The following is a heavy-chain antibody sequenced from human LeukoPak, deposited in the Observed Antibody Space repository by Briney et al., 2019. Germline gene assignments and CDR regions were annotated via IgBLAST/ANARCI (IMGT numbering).Heavy chain of an antibody. V-gene: IGHV1-69*06. D-gene: IGHD2-21*02. Sequence: ASVKVSCKASGGTFSSYAISWVRQAPGQGLEWMGGIIPIFGTANYAQKFQGRVTITADKSTSTAYMELNSLRAEDTAVYYCAKDHLPGYCGGDCSVDYWGQGTLVTVSS. CDR2: IIPIFGTA. J-gene: IGHJ4*02. CDR3: AKDHLPGYCGGDCSVDY. CDR1: GGTFSSYA.